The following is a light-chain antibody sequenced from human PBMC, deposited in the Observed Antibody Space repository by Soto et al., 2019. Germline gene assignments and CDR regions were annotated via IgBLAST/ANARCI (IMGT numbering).Light chain of an antibody. J-gene: IGKJ1*01. V-gene: IGKV3-20*01. Sequence: EVVLTQSPGTLSLSPGERATLSCRASQSFSINFLAWYQHKPGQAPRLLIHGSSTRAAGIPDRFSGSGSGTDSTLTTSRLEPEDSAVYYCVQYGSSQGWTFGQGTRVEI. CDR3: VQYGSSQGWT. CDR1: QSFSINF. CDR2: GSS.